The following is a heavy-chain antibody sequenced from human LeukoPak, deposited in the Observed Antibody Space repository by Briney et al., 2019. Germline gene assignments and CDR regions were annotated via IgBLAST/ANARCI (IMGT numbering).Heavy chain of an antibody. CDR1: GFTFTSYA. J-gene: IGHJ4*02. D-gene: IGHD5-12*01. Sequence: GGSLRLSCAASGFTFTSYAMNWVRQAPGKGLEWVSAISGSGGSTYYADSVKGRFTISRDNSKNTLYLQMNSLRAEDTAVYYCAKDARYSGYQPPLADYWGQGTLVTVSS. CDR3: AKDARYSGYQPPLADY. CDR2: ISGSGGST. V-gene: IGHV3-23*01.